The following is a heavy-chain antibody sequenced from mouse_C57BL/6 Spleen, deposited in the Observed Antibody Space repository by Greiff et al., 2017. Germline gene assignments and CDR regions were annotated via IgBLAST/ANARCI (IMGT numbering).Heavy chain of an antibody. V-gene: IGHV1-61*01. CDR1: GYTFTSYW. J-gene: IGHJ3*01. D-gene: IGHD2-1*01. CDR3: AREGDYGNIFAY. Sequence: VQLQQPGAELVRPGSSVKLSCKASGYTFTSYWMDWVKQRPGQGLEWIGNIYPSDSETHYNQKFKDKATLTVDKSSSTAYMQLSSLTSEDSAVYYCAREGDYGNIFAYWGQGTLVTVSA. CDR2: IYPSDSET.